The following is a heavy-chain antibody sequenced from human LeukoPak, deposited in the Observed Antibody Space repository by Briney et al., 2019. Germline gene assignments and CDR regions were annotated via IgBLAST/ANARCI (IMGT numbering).Heavy chain of an antibody. CDR1: GFTITTYA. CDR3: ARAQRALDY. CDR2: IGGGGTE. J-gene: IGHJ4*02. V-gene: IGHV3-23*01. D-gene: IGHD1-1*01. Sequence: GGSLRLSCAASGFTITTYAVNWVRQAPGKGLEWVSGIGGGGTEYYADSVKGRFITSSDSSQNLVHLQMNSLTVEDTAVYCARAQRALDYWGQGTLVTVSS.